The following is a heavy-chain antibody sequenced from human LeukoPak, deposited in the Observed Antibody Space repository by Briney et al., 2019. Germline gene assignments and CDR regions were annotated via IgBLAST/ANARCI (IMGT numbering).Heavy chain of an antibody. CDR1: GFTFSSCG. V-gene: IGHV3-30*02. CDR3: AKDEGVGASYFDY. Sequence: GGSLRLSCEASGFTFSSCGMHWVRQAPGKGLEWVAYTRYDGSDKYYIDSVKGRFTIARDNSKKTLYLQMTSLRPDDTAVYFCAKDEGVGASYFDYGGQGTLVAVSS. J-gene: IGHJ4*02. CDR2: TRYDGSDK. D-gene: IGHD1-26*01.